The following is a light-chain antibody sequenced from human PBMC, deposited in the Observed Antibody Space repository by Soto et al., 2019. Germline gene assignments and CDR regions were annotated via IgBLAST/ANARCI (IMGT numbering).Light chain of an antibody. CDR1: QSVSNSY. CDR3: QQYGSSPTT. V-gene: IGKV3-20*01. Sequence: EIVLTQSPGTLSLSPGERATLSCRASQSVSNSYLAWYQQKPGRAPRLLIYGASSRATDIPDRFSGSGSGTDFTLTISRLEPVDSAVYYCQQYGSSPTTFGQGIKVEIK. J-gene: IGKJ1*01. CDR2: GAS.